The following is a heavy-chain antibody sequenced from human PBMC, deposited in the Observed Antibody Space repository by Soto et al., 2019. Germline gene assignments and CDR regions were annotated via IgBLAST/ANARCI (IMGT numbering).Heavy chain of an antibody. CDR2: IYYSGST. Sequence: SETLSLTCTVSGGSISSGGYYWSWIRQHPGKGIEWIGYIYYSGSTYYNPSLKSRVTISVDTSKYQFSLKLSSVTAADTAVYYCARVGAYYDILTGPFDYWGQGTLVTVSS. V-gene: IGHV4-31*03. D-gene: IGHD3-9*01. J-gene: IGHJ4*02. CDR3: ARVGAYYDILTGPFDY. CDR1: GGSISSGGYY.